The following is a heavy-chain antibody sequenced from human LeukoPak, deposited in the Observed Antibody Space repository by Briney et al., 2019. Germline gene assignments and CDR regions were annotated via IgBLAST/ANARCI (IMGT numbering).Heavy chain of an antibody. CDR3: ARGGLHYYVSSGYGLLDY. J-gene: IGHJ4*02. V-gene: IGHV1-69*05. CDR2: IIPIFGTA. CDR1: GGTFSSYA. Sequence: PGASVKVSCKASGGTFSSYAISWVRQAPGQGLEWMGGIIPIFGTANYAQKFQGRVTITTDESTSTAYMELSSLRSEDTAVYYCARGGLHYYVSSGYGLLDYWGQGTLVTVSS. D-gene: IGHD3-22*01.